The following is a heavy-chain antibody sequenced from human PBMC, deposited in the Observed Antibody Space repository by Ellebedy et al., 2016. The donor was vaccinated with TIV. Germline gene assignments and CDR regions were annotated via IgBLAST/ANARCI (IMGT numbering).Heavy chain of an antibody. V-gene: IGHV4-34*01. CDR1: GGSFSGYY. J-gene: IGHJ6*04. CDR3: ARDQARITGTTRMDV. D-gene: IGHD1-7*01. Sequence: SQTLSLTCXVYGGSFSGYYWSWIRQSPGKGLEWIGEINHSGSTNYNPSLKSRVTISVDTSKNQFSLKLSSVTAADTAVYYCARDQARITGTTRMDVWGKGTTVTVSS. CDR2: INHSGST.